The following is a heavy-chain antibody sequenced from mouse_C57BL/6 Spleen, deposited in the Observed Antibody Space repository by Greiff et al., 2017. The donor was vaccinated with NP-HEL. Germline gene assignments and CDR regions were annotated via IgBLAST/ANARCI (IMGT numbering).Heavy chain of an antibody. CDR2: IYPGDGDT. J-gene: IGHJ3*01. D-gene: IGHD1-1*01. CDR1: GHAFSSYW. Sequence: VQLQQSGAELVKPGASVKISCKASGHAFSSYWMNWVKQRPGKGLEWIGQIYPGDGDTNYNGKFKGKATLTADKSSSTAYMQLSSLTSEDSAVYFCARDYGSSYVPFAYWGQGTLVTVSA. V-gene: IGHV1-80*01. CDR3: ARDYGSSYVPFAY.